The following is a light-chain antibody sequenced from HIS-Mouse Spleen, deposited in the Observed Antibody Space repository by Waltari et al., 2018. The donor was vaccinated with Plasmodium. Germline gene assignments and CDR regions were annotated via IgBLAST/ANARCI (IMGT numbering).Light chain of an antibody. J-gene: IGKJ1*01. CDR2: AAS. Sequence: DIQMTQSPSSLSASVGARVTITCRPSQSISIYLNWYQQKPGKAPKLLIYAASSLQSGVPSRFSGSGSGTDFTLTISSLQPEDFATYYCQQNYNTWTFGQGTKVEIK. CDR1: QSISIY. V-gene: IGKV1-39*01. CDR3: QQNYNTWT.